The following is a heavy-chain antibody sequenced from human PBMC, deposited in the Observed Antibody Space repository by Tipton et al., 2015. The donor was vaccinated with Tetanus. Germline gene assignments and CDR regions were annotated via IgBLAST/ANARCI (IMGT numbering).Heavy chain of an antibody. D-gene: IGHD1/OR15-1a*01. Sequence: LSLTCAASGFTFISYAMHWVRQAPGKGLEWVANIKHDGSENYYVDSVKGRFTISRDNAKNSLYLQMNSLRAEDTAVYYCARDPTRRFDYWGPGTLVTVSS. CDR1: GFTFISYA. J-gene: IGHJ4*02. CDR2: IKHDGSEN. CDR3: ARDPTRRFDY. V-gene: IGHV3-7*01.